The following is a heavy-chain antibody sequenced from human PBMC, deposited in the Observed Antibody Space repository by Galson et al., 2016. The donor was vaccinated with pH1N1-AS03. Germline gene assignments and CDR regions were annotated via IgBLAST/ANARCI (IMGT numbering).Heavy chain of an antibody. Sequence: SYAMSWVRQAPGKGLEWVASIIDAGGVPYYAGSVKGRFAVSRDTSENTVYLQLDRLRAEDTAVYYCARDKEAVADRRGYFFDDWGQGTLVTVSS. CDR3: ARDKEAVADRRGYFFDD. V-gene: IGHV3-23*01. CDR2: IIDAGGVP. CDR1: SYA. D-gene: IGHD6-19*01. J-gene: IGHJ4*02.